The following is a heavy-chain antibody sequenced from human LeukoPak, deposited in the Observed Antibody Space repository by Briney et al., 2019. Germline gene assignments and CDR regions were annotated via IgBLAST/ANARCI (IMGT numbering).Heavy chain of an antibody. CDR2: IIPIFGTA. CDR3: ARDPGVVVAATRLLDSYYYYYGMDV. CDR1: GGTFSSYA. J-gene: IGHJ6*02. V-gene: IGHV1-69*13. Sequence: SVKVSCKASGGTFSSYAISWVRQAPGQGLEWMEGIIPIFGTANYAQKFQGRVTITADESTSTAYMELSSLRSEDTAVYYCARDPGVVVAATRLLDSYYYYYGMDVWGQGTTVTVSS. D-gene: IGHD2-15*01.